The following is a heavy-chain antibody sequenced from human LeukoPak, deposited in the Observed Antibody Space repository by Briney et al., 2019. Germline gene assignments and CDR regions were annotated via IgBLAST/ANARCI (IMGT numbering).Heavy chain of an antibody. CDR3: GKEGGA. CDR1: GFRFSDFT. V-gene: IGHV3-23*01. Sequence: PGGSLRLSCAASGFRFSDFTMTWVRQAPGKGSEWVSAIGGRGGSTYYADSLGGRFTISRDNSKDMLYLQMNSLKVEDTATYYCGKEGGAWGQGTKVTVSS. D-gene: IGHD3-16*01. J-gene: IGHJ5*02. CDR2: IGGRGGST.